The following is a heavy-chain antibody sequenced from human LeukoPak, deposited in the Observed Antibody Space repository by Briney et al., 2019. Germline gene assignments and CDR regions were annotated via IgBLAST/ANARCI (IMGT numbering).Heavy chain of an antibody. D-gene: IGHD3-22*01. J-gene: IGHJ4*02. CDR2: IYYSGST. V-gene: IGHV4-59*01. Sequence: SETLSLTCTVSGGSISSYYRSWIRQPPGKGLEWIGYIYYSGSTNYNPSLKSRVTISVDTSKNQFSLKLSSVTAADTAVYYCARVRSYYYDKGVFDYWGQGTLVTVSS. CDR1: GGSISSYY. CDR3: ARVRSYYYDKGVFDY.